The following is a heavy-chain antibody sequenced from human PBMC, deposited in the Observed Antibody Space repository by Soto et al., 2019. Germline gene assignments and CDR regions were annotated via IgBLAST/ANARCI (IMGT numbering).Heavy chain of an antibody. CDR2: IYYSGST. V-gene: IGHV4-39*01. D-gene: IGHD3-3*01. Sequence: SETLSLTCTVSGGSISSSSYYWGWIRQPPGKGLEWIGSIYYSGSTYYNPSLKSRVTISVDTSKNQFSLKLSSATAADTAVYYCARLLVGTTIFGVVQAGPNWFDPWGQGTLVTVSS. CDR3: ARLLVGTTIFGVVQAGPNWFDP. J-gene: IGHJ5*02. CDR1: GGSISSSSYY.